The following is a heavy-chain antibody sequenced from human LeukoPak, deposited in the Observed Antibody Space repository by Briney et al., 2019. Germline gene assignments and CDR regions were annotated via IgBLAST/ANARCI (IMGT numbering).Heavy chain of an antibody. CDR2: IIGRVGRT. Sequence: PRGSLRLSCAAPGFTFSIYATSWVRQAPGKRRGWVSAIIGRVGRTYYADSAEGRFTISRDNFKNTLYIQMNSVRAEDTAVYYCARGGSYFEYWGQGTLVTVSS. V-gene: IGHV3-23*01. J-gene: IGHJ4*02. CDR1: GFTFSIYA. CDR3: ARGGSYFEY. D-gene: IGHD3-16*01.